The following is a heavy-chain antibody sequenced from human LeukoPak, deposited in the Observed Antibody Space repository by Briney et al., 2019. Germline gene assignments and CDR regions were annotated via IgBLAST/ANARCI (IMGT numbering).Heavy chain of an antibody. D-gene: IGHD3-22*01. CDR3: ARGIRVVVVITNWFDP. CDR2: INPNSGGT. V-gene: IGHV1-2*02. CDR1: GGTFSSYA. J-gene: IGHJ5*02. Sequence: ASVKVSCKASGGTFSSYAISWVRQAPGQGLEWMGWINPNSGGTNYAQKFQGRVTMTRDTSISTAYMELSRLRSDDTAVYYCARGIRVVVVITNWFDPWGQGTLVTVSS.